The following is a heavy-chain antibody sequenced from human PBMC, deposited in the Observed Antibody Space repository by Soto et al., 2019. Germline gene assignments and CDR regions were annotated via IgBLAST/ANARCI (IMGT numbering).Heavy chain of an antibody. Sequence: ASVKVSCKASGYTFTSYDINWVRQATGQGLEWMGWMNPNSGNTGYAQKFQGRVTMTRNTSISTAYMELSSLRSEDTAVYYCATASYYDFWSGYHPSGYGMDVWGQGTTVTV. CDR2: MNPNSGNT. J-gene: IGHJ6*02. V-gene: IGHV1-8*01. CDR1: GYTFTSYD. CDR3: ATASYYDFWSGYHPSGYGMDV. D-gene: IGHD3-3*01.